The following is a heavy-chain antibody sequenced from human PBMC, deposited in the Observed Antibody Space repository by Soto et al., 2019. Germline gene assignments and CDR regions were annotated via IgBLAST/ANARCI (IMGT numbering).Heavy chain of an antibody. D-gene: IGHD2-21*02. J-gene: IGHJ4*02. V-gene: IGHV3-7*01. Sequence: SLRLSCAVSGFTLGSYWMNWVRLIPGKGLEWVAYIKPDGSATYYVDSVKGRFTISRDNAKNSLYLQMNSLRVEDTSVYYCARAGYCGPGCYYYFDYWGQGTLVTVSS. CDR3: ARAGYCGPGCYYYFDY. CDR2: IKPDGSAT. CDR1: GFTLGSYW.